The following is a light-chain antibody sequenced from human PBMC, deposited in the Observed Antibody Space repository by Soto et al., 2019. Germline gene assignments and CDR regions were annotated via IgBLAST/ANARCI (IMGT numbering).Light chain of an antibody. CDR1: QSISSW. CDR2: KAS. V-gene: IGKV1-5*03. CDR3: QQYNSYWT. J-gene: IGKJ1*01. Sequence: DIQMTQSPSTLSASVGDRVTITCRASQSISSWLAWYQQKPGKAPKLLIYKASSLHSGVQSRVSGSGAETEFTRTIRSLQPVDFATYYCQQYNSYWTFGQGTKVEIK.